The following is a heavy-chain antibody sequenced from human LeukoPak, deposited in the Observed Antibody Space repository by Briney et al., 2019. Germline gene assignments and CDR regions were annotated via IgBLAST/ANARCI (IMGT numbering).Heavy chain of an antibody. CDR3: ARDSDDYGDYFWFDP. D-gene: IGHD4-17*01. CDR1: GGTFSSYA. Sequence: SVKVSCKASGGTFSSYAISWVRQAPGQGLEWMGGIIPIFGTANYAQKFQGRVTITADESTSTDYMELSSLRSEDTAVYYCARDSDDYGDYFWFDPWGQGTLVTVSS. CDR2: IIPIFGTA. J-gene: IGHJ5*02. V-gene: IGHV1-69*01.